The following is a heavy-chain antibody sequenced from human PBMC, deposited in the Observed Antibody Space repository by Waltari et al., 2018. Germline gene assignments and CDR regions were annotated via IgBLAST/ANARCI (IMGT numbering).Heavy chain of an antibody. CDR1: GGSTTSSSYY. D-gene: IGHD2-8*01. Sequence: QLQLQESGPGLVKPSETLSLTCTVSGGSTTSSSYYWGWIRQPPGKGLEWIGSIYYSGSTYYNPSLKSRVTISVDTSKNQFSLKLSSVTAADTAVYYCARHPAMTIMLWYFDLWGRGTLVTVSS. V-gene: IGHV4-39*01. CDR2: IYYSGST. J-gene: IGHJ2*01. CDR3: ARHPAMTIMLWYFDL.